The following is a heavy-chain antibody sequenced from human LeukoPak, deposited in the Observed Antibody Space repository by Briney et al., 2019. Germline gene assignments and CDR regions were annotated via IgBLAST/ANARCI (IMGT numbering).Heavy chain of an antibody. D-gene: IGHD2-21*02. CDR3: ARRATHCTGDCCSGWFAP. CDR1: GGSISSSAYY. CDR2: VHYTGNT. J-gene: IGHJ5*02. Sequence: SETLSLTCTVTGGSISSSAYYWGWIRQSPRKGLEWIGNVHYTGNTYYSPSLRNRITISVDTSKNQFSLKLSSVTATDTALYYCARRATHCTGDCCSGWFAPWGQGTLVTVSS. V-gene: IGHV4-39*01.